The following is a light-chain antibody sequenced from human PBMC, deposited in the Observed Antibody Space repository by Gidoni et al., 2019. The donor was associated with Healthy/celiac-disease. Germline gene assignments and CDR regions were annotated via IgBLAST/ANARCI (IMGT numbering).Light chain of an antibody. Sequence: EIVMTQSPATLSVSPGESATLSCRASPSVSSNLAWYQQKHGQAPRLLIYGSSTRATGIPAWFSGSGSGTEFTLTISSLQSEDVAGYYCQQYNNWPPITFGPGTKSGYQT. CDR2: GSS. CDR1: PSVSSN. V-gene: IGKV3-15*01. CDR3: QQYNNWPPIT. J-gene: IGKJ3*01.